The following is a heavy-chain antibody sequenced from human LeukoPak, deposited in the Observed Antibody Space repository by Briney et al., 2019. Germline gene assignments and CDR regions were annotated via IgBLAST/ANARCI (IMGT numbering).Heavy chain of an antibody. CDR1: GFTLNNYG. J-gene: IGHJ4*02. V-gene: IGHV3-33*05. Sequence: SGRSLRLSCAASGFTLNNYGMHWVRQAPGKGLEWVAAISYDGSDKYYADSVRGRFTISRDSSKNSLYLQMNSLRAEDTAVYYCASIRIDYWGQGTLVTVSS. CDR3: ASIRIDY. CDR2: ISYDGSDK.